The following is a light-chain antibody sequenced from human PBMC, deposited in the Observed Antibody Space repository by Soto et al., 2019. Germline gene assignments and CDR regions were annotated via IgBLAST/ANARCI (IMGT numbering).Light chain of an antibody. CDR2: AAS. CDR1: QNINNY. V-gene: IGKV1-39*01. CDR3: QQSYSSPQYT. Sequence: DIQMTQSPSALSAFVGDRVTITCRASQNINNYLSWYQQKPGKAPKFLIYAASRLQRGVPSRFVGTGSGTEFTLTISNLQPEDFATYYCQQSYSSPQYTFGQGTKLEIK. J-gene: IGKJ2*01.